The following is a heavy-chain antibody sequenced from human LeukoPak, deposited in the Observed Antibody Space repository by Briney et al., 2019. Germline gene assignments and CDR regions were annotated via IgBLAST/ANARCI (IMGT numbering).Heavy chain of an antibody. CDR2: ISGTGSV. J-gene: IGHJ5*01. CDR3: ARDLPGSSWYALDS. CDR1: GFSLSTFN. D-gene: IGHD6-13*01. V-gene: IGHV3-69-1*01. Sequence: GGSLRLSCAASGFSLSTFNINWVRQAPGKGLEWVSCISGTGSVYYAASVRGRFTISRDNAGNSLFLQLNSLRTEDTAVYFCARDLPGSSWYALDSWGQGTMVTVSS.